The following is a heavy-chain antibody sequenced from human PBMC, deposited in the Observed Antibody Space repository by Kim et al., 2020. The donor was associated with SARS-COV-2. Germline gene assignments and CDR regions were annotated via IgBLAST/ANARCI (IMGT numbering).Heavy chain of an antibody. D-gene: IGHD3-10*01. J-gene: IGHJ4*02. CDR1: GGSISGGDYY. CDR3: ARVDTMILGVVQSFDY. V-gene: IGHV4-30-4*01. Sequence: SETLSLTCTVSGGSISGGDYYWSWIRQSPGKGLEWIGHIYYSGSTYYNPSLKSRVTISIDTSKNQFSLKLSSVTAADTAVYYCARVDTMILGVVQSFDYWGQGTLVTVSS. CDR2: IYYSGST.